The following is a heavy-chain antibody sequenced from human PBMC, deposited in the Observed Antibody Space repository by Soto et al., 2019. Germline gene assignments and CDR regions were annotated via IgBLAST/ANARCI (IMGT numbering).Heavy chain of an antibody. J-gene: IGHJ4*02. V-gene: IGHV4-59*08. Sequence: QVHLQESGPGLVKPSETLSLTCTVSGDSISTDYWSWIRQSPGKGLEWIGFIFYGGSTNYNPSLKGRVTISAATPKNQFSLKLSSVTAADPAVYYCAKNWNWGSLVHWGQGTLVTVSS. CDR1: GDSISTDY. CDR3: AKNWNWGSLVH. D-gene: IGHD7-27*01. CDR2: IFYGGST.